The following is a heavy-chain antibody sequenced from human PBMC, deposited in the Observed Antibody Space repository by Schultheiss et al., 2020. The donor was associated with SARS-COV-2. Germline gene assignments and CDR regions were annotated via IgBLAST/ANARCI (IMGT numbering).Heavy chain of an antibody. Sequence: WAASGFTFSSYGMHWVRQAPGKGLEWVAVIWYDGSNKYYADSVKGRFTISRDNSKNTLYLQMNSLRAEDTAVYYCARDSEPIVVVPAAIIYWGQGTLVTVSS. V-gene: IGHV3-33*01. CDR1: GFTFSSYG. J-gene: IGHJ4*02. CDR3: ARDSEPIVVVPAAIIY. CDR2: IWYDGSNK. D-gene: IGHD2-2*02.